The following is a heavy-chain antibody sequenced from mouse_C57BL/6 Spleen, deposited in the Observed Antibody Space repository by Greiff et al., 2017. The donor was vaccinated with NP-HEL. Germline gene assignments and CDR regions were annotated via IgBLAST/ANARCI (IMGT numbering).Heavy chain of an antibody. CDR1: GYSFTSYY. Sequence: QVQLKESGPELVKPGASVKISCKASGYSFTSYYIHWVKQRPGQGLEWIGWIYPGSGNTKYNEKFKGKATLTADTSSSTAYMQLSSLTSEDSAVYYCAREGILGIMDYWGQGTSVTVSS. CDR2: IYPGSGNT. J-gene: IGHJ4*01. V-gene: IGHV1-66*01. CDR3: AREGILGIMDY.